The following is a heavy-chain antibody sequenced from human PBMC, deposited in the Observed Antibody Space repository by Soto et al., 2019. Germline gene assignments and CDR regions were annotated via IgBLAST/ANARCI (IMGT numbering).Heavy chain of an antibody. Sequence: EVQLVESGGGLVKPGGSLRLSCAASAFTFSNAWMTWVRQAPGKGLEWVGHIKNKIDGGKSDFAAPVKGRFTISRDDSKNTLYLQMNSLKIEDTAIYFCTTERTIAEFIVRGVFDFWGQGTPVTVSS. CDR2: IKNKIDGGKS. CDR3: TTERTIAEFIVRGVFDF. J-gene: IGHJ4*02. V-gene: IGHV3-15*01. CDR1: AFTFSNAW. D-gene: IGHD3-10*01.